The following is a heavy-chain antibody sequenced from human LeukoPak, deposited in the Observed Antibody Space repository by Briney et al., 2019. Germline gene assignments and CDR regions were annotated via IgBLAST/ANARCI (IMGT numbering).Heavy chain of an antibody. J-gene: IGHJ4*02. CDR2: ISGSGGST. Sequence: GGSLRLSCAASGFTFSSHAMSWVRQAPGKGLEWVSAISGSGGSTYYADSVKGRFTISRDNSKNTLYLQMNSLRAEDTAVYYCAKVPSASSWYRSTGVLDYWGQGTLVTVSS. CDR1: GFTFSSHA. D-gene: IGHD6-13*01. CDR3: AKVPSASSWYRSTGVLDY. V-gene: IGHV3-23*01.